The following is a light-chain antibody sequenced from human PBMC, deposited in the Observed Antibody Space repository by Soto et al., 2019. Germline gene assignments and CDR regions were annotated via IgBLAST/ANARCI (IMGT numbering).Light chain of an antibody. Sequence: DIQMTQSPSTLSASLGDRVTITCRASQSISSWLAWYQQKPGKAPKLLIYDASSLETGVPSRFSGSGSDTEFTLTINSLQPDDFATYHCQQYNRYSLTFGEGTKVEIK. CDR2: DAS. CDR1: QSISSW. CDR3: QQYNRYSLT. V-gene: IGKV1-5*01. J-gene: IGKJ1*01.